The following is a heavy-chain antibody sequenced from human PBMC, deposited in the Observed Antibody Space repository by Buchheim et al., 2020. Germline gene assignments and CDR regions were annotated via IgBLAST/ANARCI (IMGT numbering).Heavy chain of an antibody. V-gene: IGHV4-31*03. CDR2: IYYSGST. D-gene: IGHD6-13*01. J-gene: IGHJ6*02. Sequence: QVQLQESGPGLVKPSQTLSLTCTVSGGSISSGGYYWSWIRQHPGKGLEWIGYIYYSGSTYYNPSLKSRVTISVATSKNHFSLKLSSVTAADTAVYYCARSAAAGTYYYYGMDVWGQGTT. CDR3: ARSAAAGTYYYYGMDV. CDR1: GGSISSGGYY.